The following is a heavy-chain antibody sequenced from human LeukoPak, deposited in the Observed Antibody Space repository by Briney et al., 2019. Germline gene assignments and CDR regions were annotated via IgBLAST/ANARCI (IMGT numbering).Heavy chain of an antibody. D-gene: IGHD3-22*01. V-gene: IGHV4-34*01. J-gene: IGHJ4*02. Sequence: PSETLSLTCAVYGGSFSGYYWSWIRQPPGKGLEWIGEINHSGSTNYNPSLKSRVTISVDTSKNQFSLKLSSVTAADTAVYYCARDWDSSGYYDYWGQGTLVTVSS. CDR1: GGSFSGYY. CDR2: INHSGST. CDR3: ARDWDSSGYYDY.